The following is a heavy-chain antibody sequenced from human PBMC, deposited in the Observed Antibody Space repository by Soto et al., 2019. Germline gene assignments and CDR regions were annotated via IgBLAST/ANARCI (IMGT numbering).Heavy chain of an antibody. CDR2: IGTAGDT. D-gene: IGHD3-10*01. Sequence: EVQLVESGGGLVQPGGSLRLSCAASGFTFSSYDMHWVRQATGKGLECVSAIGTAGDTYYPGSVKGRFTISRENAKNSLYLQMNSLRAEDTAVYYCARFSFIGGKDDASDIWGQGTIVTVSS. CDR3: ARFSFIGGKDDASDI. J-gene: IGHJ3*02. CDR1: GFTFSSYD. V-gene: IGHV3-13*01.